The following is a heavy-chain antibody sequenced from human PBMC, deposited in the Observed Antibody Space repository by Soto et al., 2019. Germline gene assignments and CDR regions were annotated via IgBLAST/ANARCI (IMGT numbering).Heavy chain of an antibody. D-gene: IGHD3-22*01. J-gene: IGHJ4*02. CDR1: GYTFTSYG. CDR2: ISAYNGNT. Sequence: QVQLVQSGAEVKKPGASVKVSCKASGYTFTSYGISWVRQAPGQGLEWMGWISAYNGNTNYAQKLQGRVTMTTDTSTSTAYMELRSLRSDETAVYYCARGVDYYDSSGYQDFDYWGQGTLVTVSS. V-gene: IGHV1-18*01. CDR3: ARGVDYYDSSGYQDFDY.